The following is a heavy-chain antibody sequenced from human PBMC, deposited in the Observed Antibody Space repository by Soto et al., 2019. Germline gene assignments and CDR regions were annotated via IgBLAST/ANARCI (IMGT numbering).Heavy chain of an antibody. CDR3: AREGITIFGVVIIYYYYGMDV. V-gene: IGHV3-30-3*01. CDR2: ISYDGSNK. CDR1: GFTFSSYA. J-gene: IGHJ6*02. Sequence: QVQLVESGGGVVQPGRSLRLSCAASGFTFSSYAMHWVRQAPGKGLEWVAVISYDGSNKYYADSVKGRFTISRDNSKNTLYLQMNSLRAEDTAVYYCAREGITIFGVVIIYYYYGMDVWGQGTTVTVSS. D-gene: IGHD3-3*01.